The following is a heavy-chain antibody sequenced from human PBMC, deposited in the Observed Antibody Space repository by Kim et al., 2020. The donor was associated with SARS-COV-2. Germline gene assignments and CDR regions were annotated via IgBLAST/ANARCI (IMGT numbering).Heavy chain of an antibody. J-gene: IGHJ4*02. D-gene: IGHD3-10*01. V-gene: IGHV1-69*13. CDR3: ARDRNSWGSGSLEYYFDY. CDR1: GGTFSSYA. Sequence: SVKVSCKASGGTFSSYAISWVRQAPGQGLEWMGGIIPIFGTANYAQKFQGRVTITADESTSTAYMELSSLRSEDTAVYYCARDRNSWGSGSLEYYFDYWGQGTLVTVSS. CDR2: IIPIFGTA.